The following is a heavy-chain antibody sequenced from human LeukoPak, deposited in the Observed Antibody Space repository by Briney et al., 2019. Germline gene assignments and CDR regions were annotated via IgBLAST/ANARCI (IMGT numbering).Heavy chain of an antibody. Sequence: PGGSLRLSCAASGFTFSSYAMSWVRQAPGKGLEWVSIISGSGGSTHYAGSVKGRFTIFRDNSKNTLYLQMNSLRAEDTAVYYCAKGDRVRYFDYWGQGTLVTVSS. J-gene: IGHJ4*02. CDR1: GFTFSSYA. CDR2: ISGSGGST. CDR3: AKGDRVRYFDY. V-gene: IGHV3-23*01. D-gene: IGHD1-1*01.